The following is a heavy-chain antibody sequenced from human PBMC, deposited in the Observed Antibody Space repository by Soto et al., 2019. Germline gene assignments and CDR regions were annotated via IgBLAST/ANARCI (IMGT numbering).Heavy chain of an antibody. Sequence: EVQLVESGGDLVQPGGSLRLTCAGSGFTFGSYAMSWVRQAPGKGLEWVSSISRSSGDTHYADSVKGRFTISRDNSQNILYLQMDSLRAEDTAVYYCAKSPKLVVADAQFDDWGQGTLVTVSS. V-gene: IGHV3-23*04. CDR3: AKSPKLVVADAQFDD. CDR2: ISRSSGDT. J-gene: IGHJ4*02. D-gene: IGHD2-2*01. CDR1: GFTFGSYA.